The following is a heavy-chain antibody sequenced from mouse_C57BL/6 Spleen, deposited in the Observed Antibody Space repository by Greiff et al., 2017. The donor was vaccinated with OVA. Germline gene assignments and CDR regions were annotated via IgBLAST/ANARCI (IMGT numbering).Heavy chain of an antibody. J-gene: IGHJ2*01. V-gene: IGHV1-54*01. D-gene: IGHD1-1*01. CDR3: ARDLDYYGSSYLYFDY. CDR2: INPGSGGT. Sequence: QVQLQQSGAELVRPGTSVQVSCKASGYAFTNYLIEWVTQRPGQGLEWIGVINPGSGGTNYNEKFKGKATLTADKSSSTAYMQLSSLTSEDSAVYFCARDLDYYGSSYLYFDYWGQGTTLTVSS. CDR1: GYAFTNYL.